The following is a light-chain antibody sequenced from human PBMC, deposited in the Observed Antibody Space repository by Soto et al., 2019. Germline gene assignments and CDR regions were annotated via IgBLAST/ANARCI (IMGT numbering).Light chain of an antibody. V-gene: IGKV3-20*01. CDR3: QQYGRSPYN. Sequence: EIVLMQSPGTLSLSPGERATLSCRASQSLSSSHLAWYQQKPGQAPRLLIYGASSRATGIPDRFSGSGSGTDFTLTISRLEPEDFAVYYCQQYGRSPYNFGQGTKLEIK. CDR1: QSLSSSH. J-gene: IGKJ2*01. CDR2: GAS.